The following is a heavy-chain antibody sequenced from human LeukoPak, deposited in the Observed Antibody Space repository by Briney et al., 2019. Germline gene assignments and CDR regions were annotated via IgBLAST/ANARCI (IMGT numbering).Heavy chain of an antibody. J-gene: IGHJ3*02. V-gene: IGHV3-64D*06. CDR2: ITSNGGSA. D-gene: IGHD4-17*01. CDR1: GFPFSNYA. CDR3: VTYGDYVGDSYDI. Sequence: GGSLRLSCSAYGFPFSNYAMHWDRLAPGKGLEYVSAITSNGGSAYYADHVKGRFTISRDNSNNMLYLQMSSLGIDDTATYYCVTYGDYVGDSYDIWGRGTMVTVSS.